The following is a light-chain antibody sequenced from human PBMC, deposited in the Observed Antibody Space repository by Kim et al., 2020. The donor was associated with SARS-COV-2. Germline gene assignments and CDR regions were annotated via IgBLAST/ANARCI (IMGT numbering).Light chain of an antibody. V-gene: IGLV3-19*01. Sequence: SSELTQDPAVSVALGQTVRITCQGDSIRRSYGSWYQQKPGQAPVLVMYGKNNRPSGVLDRFSGSSSGNTTSLTITGAQAEDEADYYCNSRDSTGNSYVFGTGTKVTVL. CDR2: GKN. CDR1: SIRRSY. J-gene: IGLJ1*01. CDR3: NSRDSTGNSYV.